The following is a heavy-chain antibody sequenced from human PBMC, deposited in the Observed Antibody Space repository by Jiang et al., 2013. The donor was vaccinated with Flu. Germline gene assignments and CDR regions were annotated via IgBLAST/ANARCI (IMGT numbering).Heavy chain of an antibody. Sequence: QLLESGGGVVQPGRSLRLSCAASGFTFSSYGMHWVRQAPGKGLEWVAVIWYDGSNKYYADSVKGRFTISRDNSKNTLYLQMNSLRAEDTAVYYCAKDLGGGDYGGVDAFDIWGQGTMVTVSS. CDR1: GFTFSSYG. CDR2: IWYDGSNK. D-gene: IGHD4-23*01. J-gene: IGHJ3*02. V-gene: IGHV3-33*06. CDR3: AKDLGGGDYGGVDAFDI.